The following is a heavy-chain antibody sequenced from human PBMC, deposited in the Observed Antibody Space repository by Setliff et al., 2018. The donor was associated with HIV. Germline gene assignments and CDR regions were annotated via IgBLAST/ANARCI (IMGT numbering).Heavy chain of an antibody. Sequence: SETLSLTCTVSGGSISSSNWWSWVRQPPEQGLQWIGEIYHSGSTNYNPSLKSRVTISVDKSKNQFSLRLNSVTAADTAIYYCAREERGWSNRGAFDIWGQGTMVTVS. CDR2: IYHSGST. V-gene: IGHV4-4*02. J-gene: IGHJ3*02. CDR1: GGSISSSNW. CDR3: AREERGWSNRGAFDI. D-gene: IGHD6-19*01.